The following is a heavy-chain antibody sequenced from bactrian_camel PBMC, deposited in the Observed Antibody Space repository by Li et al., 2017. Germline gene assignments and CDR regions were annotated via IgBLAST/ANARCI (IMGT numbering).Heavy chain of an antibody. CDR1: PYTYNTAP. D-gene: IGHD3*01. J-gene: IGHJ4*01. V-gene: IGHV3S9*01. CDR3: TKDDAYQGSWWDIPLYTY. CDR2: IDSENNP. Sequence: QLVESGGGSVQPGGSLTVSCSVSPYTYNTAPCMGWFRQVPGKDREWVSTIDSENNPYYVDSVKGRFTISRDNAKNALYLQLTSLKTEDTAMYYCTKDDAYQGSWWDIPLYTYWGQGTQVTVS.